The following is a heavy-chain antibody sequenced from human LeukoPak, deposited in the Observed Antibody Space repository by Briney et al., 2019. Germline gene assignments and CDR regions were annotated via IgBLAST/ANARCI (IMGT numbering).Heavy chain of an antibody. CDR2: ISYDGSNK. Sequence: PGGSLRLSCAASGFTLSSYAMHWVRQAPGKGLEWVAVISYDGSNKYYADSVKGRFTISRDNSKNTLYLQMNSLRAEDTAVYYCARDIELVGATTFDYWGQGTLVTVSS. V-gene: IGHV3-30-3*01. D-gene: IGHD1-26*01. CDR3: ARDIELVGATTFDY. CDR1: GFTLSSYA. J-gene: IGHJ4*02.